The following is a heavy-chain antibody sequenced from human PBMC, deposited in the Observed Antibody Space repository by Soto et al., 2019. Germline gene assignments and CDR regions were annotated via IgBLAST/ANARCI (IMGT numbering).Heavy chain of an antibody. CDR2: IASDGKDK. D-gene: IGHD6-13*01. V-gene: IGHV3-30*18. J-gene: IGHJ4*02. Sequence: QVQLVESGGGVVQPGRSLKLSCAASGFTFSNYAIHWVRQAPGKGLEWVAVIASDGKDKRYADSVKGRFTISRDNSKNTVYLQMNSLRGEDTAVYYCAKDGAIAAADYFFVYWGQGSLVTVSS. CDR3: AKDGAIAAADYFFVY. CDR1: GFTFSNYA.